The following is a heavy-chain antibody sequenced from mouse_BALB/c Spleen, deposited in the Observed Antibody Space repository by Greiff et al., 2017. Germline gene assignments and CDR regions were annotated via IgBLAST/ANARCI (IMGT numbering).Heavy chain of an antibody. V-gene: IGHV1-4*02. J-gene: IGHJ2*01. CDR3: ARCFVTTGY. CDR1: GYTFTSYT. D-gene: IGHD1-2*01. CDR2: INPSSGNT. Sequence: QVQLQQSAAELARPGALVKMSCKASGYTFTSYTMHWVKQRPGQGLEWIGYINPSSGNTEYNQKFKDKTTLTADKSSSTAYMQRSSLTSEDSAVYYCARCFVTTGYWGQGTTLTVSS.